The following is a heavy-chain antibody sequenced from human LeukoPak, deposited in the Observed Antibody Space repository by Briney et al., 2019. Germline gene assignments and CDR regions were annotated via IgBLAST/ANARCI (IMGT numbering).Heavy chain of an antibody. V-gene: IGHV4-39*01. CDR2: IYYSGST. Sequence: PSETLSLTCTVSGGSISSYYWGWIRQPPGKGLEWIGSIYYSGSTYYNPSLKSRVTISVDTSKNQFSLKLSSVTAADTAVYYCGGLRLLWSAFDIWGQGTMVTVSS. CDR1: GGSISSYY. J-gene: IGHJ3*02. D-gene: IGHD2-21*01. CDR3: GGLRLLWSAFDI.